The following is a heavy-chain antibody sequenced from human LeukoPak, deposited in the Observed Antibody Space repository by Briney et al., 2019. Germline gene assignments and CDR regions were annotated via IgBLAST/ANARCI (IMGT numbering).Heavy chain of an antibody. J-gene: IGHJ4*02. V-gene: IGHV4-38-2*02. Sequence: SETLSLTCVVSGYSISSGYYWAWIRQPPGKGLEWIGSIYHSGTTYYKSSLKSRVTISVDTSRNQFSLKLSSVTAADTAVYYCARDDTYYYDSSSYPTRYWGQGTLVTVSS. CDR3: ARDDTYYYDSSSYPTRY. CDR1: GYSISSGYY. D-gene: IGHD3-22*01. CDR2: IYHSGTT.